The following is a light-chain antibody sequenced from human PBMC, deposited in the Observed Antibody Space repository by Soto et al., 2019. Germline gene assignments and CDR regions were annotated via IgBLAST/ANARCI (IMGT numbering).Light chain of an antibody. CDR2: TTS. J-gene: IGKJ3*01. CDR1: QGLNNY. Sequence: DIQMTQSPSSLSASVGDRVTITCRASQGLNNYLAWYQQKPGKVPKLLIYTTSTLQSGVPSRFSGSGSGTDFTLTISSLQPEDVATYYCQNYNSVPLTFGPGTKVDIK. V-gene: IGKV1-27*01. CDR3: QNYNSVPLT.